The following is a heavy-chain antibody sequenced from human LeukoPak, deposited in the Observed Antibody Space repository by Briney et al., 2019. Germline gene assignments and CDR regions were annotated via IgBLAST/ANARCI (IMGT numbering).Heavy chain of an antibody. J-gene: IGHJ5*02. D-gene: IGHD3-9*01. CDR3: ARVVSSYYDILTGYSNWLDP. CDR2: MHTSGST. V-gene: IGHV4-4*07. CDR1: GDSISSYY. Sequence: TSETLSLTCTDSGDSISSYYWTWIRQPAGKGLEWIGRMHTSGSTNYNPSLKSRVTMSVDTSTNGFSLTLSSVTAADTAVYYCARVVSSYYDILTGYSNWLDPWGQGTLVIVSS.